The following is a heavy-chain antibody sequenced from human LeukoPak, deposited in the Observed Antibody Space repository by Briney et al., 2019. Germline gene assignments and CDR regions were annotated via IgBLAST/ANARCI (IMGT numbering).Heavy chain of an antibody. CDR2: ISGSSGTT. Sequence: PGGSLRLSCIASGLVFSNYGMSWVRQAPGKGLEWVSAISGSSGTTYYADSVKGRFTISRDNSKNTLYLQMNSLRAEDTAVYYCARSLSSGMDVWGQGTTVIVSS. V-gene: IGHV3-23*01. J-gene: IGHJ6*02. CDR3: ARSLSSGMDV. CDR1: GLVFSNYG.